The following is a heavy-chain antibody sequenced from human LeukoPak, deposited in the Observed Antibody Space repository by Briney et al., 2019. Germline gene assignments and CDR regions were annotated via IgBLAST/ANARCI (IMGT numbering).Heavy chain of an antibody. D-gene: IGHD3-9*01. CDR3: ASDILTGADAFDF. Sequence: ASVKVSCKASGYTFTNYYIHWVRQAPGQGLEWMGIINPSGGSTTYAQNFQGRVSMTRDTSTTTVYMELMSLRSEDTAVYYCASDILTGADAFDFWGQGTMVTVSS. J-gene: IGHJ3*01. CDR1: GYTFTNYY. V-gene: IGHV1-46*01. CDR2: INPSGGST.